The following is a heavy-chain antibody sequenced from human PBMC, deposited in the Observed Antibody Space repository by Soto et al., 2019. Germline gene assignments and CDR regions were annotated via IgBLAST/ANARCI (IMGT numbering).Heavy chain of an antibody. CDR1: GGSFSGYY. D-gene: IGHD5-18*01. CDR3: ARAGVDTAMPARWIDP. Sequence: TLSLTCAVYGGSFSGYYWSWIRQPPGKGLEWIGEINHSGSTNHNPSLKSRVTISVDTSKNQFSLKLSSVTAADTAVYYCARAGVDTAMPARWIDPWGQGTLVTVSS. V-gene: IGHV4-34*01. J-gene: IGHJ5*02. CDR2: INHSGST.